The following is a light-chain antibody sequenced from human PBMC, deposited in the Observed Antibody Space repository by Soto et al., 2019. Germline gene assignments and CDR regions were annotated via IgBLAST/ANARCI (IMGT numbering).Light chain of an antibody. CDR1: QSVSNY. CDR3: QQYSRWPRET. CDR2: EAS. Sequence: EIVLTQTPATLSVSPGDRVTLSCRASQSVSNYLTWYQQKPGQAPRLLIYEASKRATGIPVRFSGSGSGTDFTLTISSLETEDFAVYFCQQYSRWPRETFGPGTKVDIK. V-gene: IGKV3-11*01. J-gene: IGKJ3*01.